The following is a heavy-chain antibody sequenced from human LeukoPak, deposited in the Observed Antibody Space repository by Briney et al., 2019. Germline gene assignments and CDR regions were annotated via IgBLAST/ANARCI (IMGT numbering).Heavy chain of an antibody. CDR3: ARNFPRYNLNYISAPPTGFDP. V-gene: IGHV4-61*02. CDR2: IYTSGST. D-gene: IGHD1-7*01. Sequence: SQTLSLTCTVSGGSISSGSYYWSWIRQPAGKGLEWIGRIYTSGSTNYNPSLKSRVTISVDTSKNQFSLKLSSVTAADTAVYYCARNFPRYNLNYISAPPTGFDPCGQGTLVTVSS. J-gene: IGHJ5*02. CDR1: GGSISSGSYY.